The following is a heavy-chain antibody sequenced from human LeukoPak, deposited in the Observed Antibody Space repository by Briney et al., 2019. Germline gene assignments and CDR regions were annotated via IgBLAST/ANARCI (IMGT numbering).Heavy chain of an antibody. CDR2: MNPNSGNT. V-gene: IGHV1-8*01. D-gene: IGHD2-2*01. J-gene: IGHJ6*02. Sequence: ASVKVSCKASGYTFTSYDINWVRQATGQGLEWMGWMNPNSGNTGYAQKFQGRVTMTRNTSINTAYMELSSLRSEDTAVYYCARMVVVVPAATLGYYYYGMDVWGQGTTVTVSS. CDR3: ARMVVVVPAATLGYYYYGMDV. CDR1: GYTFTSYD.